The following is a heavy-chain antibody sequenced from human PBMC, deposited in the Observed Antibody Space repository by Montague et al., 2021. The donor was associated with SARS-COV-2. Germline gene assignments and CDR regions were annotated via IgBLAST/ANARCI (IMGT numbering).Heavy chain of an antibody. CDR3: ARWDPQTLTLIGLRGKSASDY. D-gene: IGHD4-23*01. V-gene: IGHV4-34*01. CDR2: INHSGTT. Sequence: SETLSLTCAVYGGSFSGYYWTWIRQCPGKGLEWIAEINHSGTTNYNFNPSLRSRVTISVDTSKSQFSLKLSSVTAADTGVYYCARWDPQTLTLIGLRGKSASDYWGQGTLVTVS. CDR1: GGSFSGYY. J-gene: IGHJ4*02.